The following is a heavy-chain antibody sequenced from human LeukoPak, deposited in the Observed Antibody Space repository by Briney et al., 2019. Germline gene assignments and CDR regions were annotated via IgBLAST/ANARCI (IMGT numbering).Heavy chain of an antibody. V-gene: IGHV1-69*04. CDR3: ARALRGDHCGGDCYSDY. J-gene: IGHJ4*02. CDR1: GGTFSSYA. CDR2: IIPILGIA. Sequence: ASVKVCCKASGGTFSSYAISWVRQAPGQGLEWMGRIIPILGIANYAQKFQGRVTITADKSTSTAYMELSSLRSEDTAVYYCARALRGDHCGGDCYSDYWGQGTLVTVSS. D-gene: IGHD2-21*02.